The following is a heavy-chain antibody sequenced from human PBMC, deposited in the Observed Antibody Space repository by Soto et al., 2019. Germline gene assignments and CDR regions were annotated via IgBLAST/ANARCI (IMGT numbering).Heavy chain of an antibody. Sequence: EVQLLESGGGLVQPGVSLRHSCAASGFTFSSYAMSWVHQAPGKALEWVSAVSGSGGSKYYAGSVKGRFTICIDNSVNGLYLQMNSMRADDTAVYYCAKSALRIVGAFDYWGNGTLFAVSS. J-gene: IGHJ4*01. V-gene: IGHV3-23*01. D-gene: IGHD1-26*01. CDR3: AKSALRIVGAFDY. CDR2: VSGSGGSK. CDR1: GFTFSSYA.